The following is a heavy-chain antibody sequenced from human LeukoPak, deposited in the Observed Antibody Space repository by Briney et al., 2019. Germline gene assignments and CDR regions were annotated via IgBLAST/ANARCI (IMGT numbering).Heavy chain of an antibody. CDR3: AKDRSCTNDICHGDFDY. V-gene: IGHV3-23*01. J-gene: IGHJ4*02. CDR1: GFTFSSYA. D-gene: IGHD2-8*01. Sequence: TGGSLRLSCAASGFTFSSYAVSWVRQAPGKGLEWVSSISGSGGSTYSADSVKGRLTISRDNSKNSLYLQMKSLRAEDTALSYCAKDRSCTNDICHGDFDYWGQGTLVTVSS. CDR2: ISGSGGST.